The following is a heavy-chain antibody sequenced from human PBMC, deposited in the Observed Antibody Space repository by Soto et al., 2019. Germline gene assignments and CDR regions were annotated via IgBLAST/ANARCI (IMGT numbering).Heavy chain of an antibody. CDR1: GGSINSNNYY. Sequence: PSETLSLTCTVSGGSINSNNYYWAWIRQSPGKGLEWIGSIYYSGYIYDNASLKSRVTMSLDTSKNQVSLKLSSVTAADKAVYYCARQGCSGSYADWFFEGWGRGTPVTVSS. CDR3: ARQGCSGSYADWFFEG. V-gene: IGHV4-39*01. CDR2: IYYSGYI. D-gene: IGHD3-10*02. J-gene: IGHJ2*01.